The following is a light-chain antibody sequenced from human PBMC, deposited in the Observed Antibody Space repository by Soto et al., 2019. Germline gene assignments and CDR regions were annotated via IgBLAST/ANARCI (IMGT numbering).Light chain of an antibody. CDR2: WAS. V-gene: IGKV4-1*01. Sequence: DIVMTQSPDSLAVSLGERATINCKSSQSVLYSPNNKNYLALYQQKPGQPPKLVIYWASTRESGVPDRFSGGGSGTDFTLTISSLQAEDVAAYYCQQYYSTPLTFGQGTRLEIK. CDR1: QSVLYSPNNKNY. J-gene: IGKJ5*01. CDR3: QQYYSTPLT.